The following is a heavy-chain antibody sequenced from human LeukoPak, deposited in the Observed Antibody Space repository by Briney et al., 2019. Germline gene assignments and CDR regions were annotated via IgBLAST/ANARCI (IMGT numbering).Heavy chain of an antibody. J-gene: IGHJ3*02. CDR1: GFTFDDYG. D-gene: IGHD2-21*02. CDR3: ARDRESCGGDCYSSNDAFDI. V-gene: IGHV3-20*04. Sequence: GGPLRLSCAASGFTFDDYGMSWVRQAPGKGLEWVSDINWNGGSTGYADSVKGRFTISRDNAKNSLYLQMNSLRAEDTALYYCARDRESCGGDCYSSNDAFDIWGQGTMVTVSS. CDR2: INWNGGST.